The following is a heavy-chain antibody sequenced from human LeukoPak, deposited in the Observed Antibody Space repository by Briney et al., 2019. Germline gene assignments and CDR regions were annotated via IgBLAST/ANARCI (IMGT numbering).Heavy chain of an antibody. D-gene: IGHD3-22*01. J-gene: IGHJ4*02. CDR3: ARDSLYYDSSGYDGGSFDY. CDR1: GGSISSNSYY. Sequence: PSETLSLTCAVSGGSISSNSYYWGWIRQPPGKGLEWIGSIYYSGSTYYNPSLKSRVTISVDTSKNQFSLKLSSVTAADTAVYYCARDSLYYDSSGYDGGSFDYWGQGTLVTVSS. CDR2: IYYSGST. V-gene: IGHV4-39*07.